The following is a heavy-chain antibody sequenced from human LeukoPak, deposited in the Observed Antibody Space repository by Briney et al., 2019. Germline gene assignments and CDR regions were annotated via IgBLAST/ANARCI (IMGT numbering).Heavy chain of an antibody. CDR2: ISWKSNSI. CDR3: AKDVHYASGSYDY. CDR1: GFIFGDFA. D-gene: IGHD3-10*01. J-gene: IGHJ4*02. Sequence: GRSLRLSCAASGFIFGDFALHWVRQAPGKGLEWVSGISWKSNSIGYADSAKGRFTISRDNAKNSLYLEMNSLRAEDTALYYCAKDVHYASGSYDYWGQGTLVIVSS. V-gene: IGHV3-9*01.